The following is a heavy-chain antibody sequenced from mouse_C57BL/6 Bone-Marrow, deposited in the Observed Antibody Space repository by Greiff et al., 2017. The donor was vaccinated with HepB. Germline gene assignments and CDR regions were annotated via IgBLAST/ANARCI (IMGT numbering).Heavy chain of an antibody. CDR1: GYTFTDYY. Sequence: EVQLQQSGPELVKPGASVKISCKASGYTFTDYYMNWVKQSHGKSLEWIGDINPNNGGTSYNQKFKGKATLTVDKSSSTAYMELRSLTSEDSAVYYSARNYDYAAMDYWGQGTSVTVSS. CDR3: ARNYDYAAMDY. V-gene: IGHV1-26*01. D-gene: IGHD1-1*02. J-gene: IGHJ4*01. CDR2: INPNNGGT.